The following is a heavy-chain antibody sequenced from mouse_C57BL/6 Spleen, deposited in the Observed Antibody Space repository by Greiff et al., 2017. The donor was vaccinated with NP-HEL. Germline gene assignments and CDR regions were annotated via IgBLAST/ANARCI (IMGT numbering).Heavy chain of an antibody. Sequence: EVKLVESGGGLVQPGGSLSLSCAASGFTFTDYYMSWVRQPAGKALEWLGFIRNKANGYTTEYSASVKGRFTISRDNSQSILYLQMNALRAEDSATYYCERLYYDYVFDYWGQGTTLTVSS. CDR2: IRNKANGYTT. D-gene: IGHD2-4*01. CDR1: GFTFTDYY. CDR3: ERLYYDYVFDY. V-gene: IGHV7-3*01. J-gene: IGHJ2*01.